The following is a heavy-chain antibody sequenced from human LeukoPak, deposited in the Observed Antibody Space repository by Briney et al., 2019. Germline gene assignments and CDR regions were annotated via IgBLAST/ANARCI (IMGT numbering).Heavy chain of an antibody. CDR1: GFAFSSYS. D-gene: IGHD3-10*01. CDR3: ARAGPYGFDY. CDR2: ISSSSSYI. V-gene: IGHV3-21*01. Sequence: SGSSLRLSCAASGFAFSSYSMNWVRQAPGKGLEWVSSISSSSSYIYYADSVKGRFTISRDNAKNSLYLQMNSLRAEDTAVYYCARAGPYGFDYWGQGTLVTVSS. J-gene: IGHJ4*02.